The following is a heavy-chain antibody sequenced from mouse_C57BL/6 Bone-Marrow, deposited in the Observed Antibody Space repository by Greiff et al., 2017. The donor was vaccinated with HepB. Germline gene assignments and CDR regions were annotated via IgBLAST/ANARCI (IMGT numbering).Heavy chain of an antibody. CDR1: GFTFSNYW. CDR2: IRLKSDNYAT. CDR3: TGHSYYYGPSWDYYAMDY. V-gene: IGHV6-3*01. Sequence: EVKLEESGGGLVQPGGSMKLSCVASGFTFSNYWMNWVRQSPEKGLEWVAQIRLKSDNYATHYAESVKGRFTISRDDSKSSVYLQMNNLRAEDTGSYYCTGHSYYYGPSWDYYAMDYWGQGTSVTVSS. D-gene: IGHD1-1*01. J-gene: IGHJ4*01.